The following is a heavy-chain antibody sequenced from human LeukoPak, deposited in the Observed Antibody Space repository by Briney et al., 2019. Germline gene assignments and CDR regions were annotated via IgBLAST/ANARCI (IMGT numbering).Heavy chain of an antibody. CDR3: AKRGLSSAGTAGYFDY. CDR1: GFTFCDYA. D-gene: IGHD1-7*01. CDR2: INRRAITT. V-gene: IGHV3-23*01. J-gene: IGHJ4*02. Sequence: GGSLRLSCAASGFTFCDYAMSWVRQSPGKGLEWVSAINRRAITTYYADSVKGRLTISRDNSKNTLYLQMTSLRADDTAVYYCAKRGLSSAGTAGYFDYWGQGTLLTVSS.